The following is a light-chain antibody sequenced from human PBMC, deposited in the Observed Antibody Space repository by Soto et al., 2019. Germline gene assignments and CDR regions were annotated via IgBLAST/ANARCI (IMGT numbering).Light chain of an antibody. CDR3: QQRSNWPTYT. CDR2: DAS. CDR1: QSVSSY. V-gene: IGKV3-11*01. J-gene: IGKJ2*01. Sequence: EIVLTQSPATLSLSPGERATLSCRASQSVSSYLAWYQQKPGQAPRLLIYDASNRATGIPARFSGSGSGTDFTLTISSLEPEDCAVYYCQQRSNWPTYTFGQGTKREIK.